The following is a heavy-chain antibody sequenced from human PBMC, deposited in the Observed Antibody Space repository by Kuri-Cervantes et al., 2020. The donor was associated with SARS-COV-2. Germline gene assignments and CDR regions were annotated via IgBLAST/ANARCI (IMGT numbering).Heavy chain of an antibody. CDR1: GFTFSNAW. J-gene: IGHJ4*02. Sequence: GGSLRLSCAASGFTFSNAWMSWVRQAPGKGLEWVGRIKSKTDGGTTDYAAPVKGRFTISRDDSKNTLYLQMNSLRAEDTAVYYCAKRTSTGEYSIPSDPLDYWGQGTLVTVSS. V-gene: IGHV3-15*01. CDR3: AKRTSTGEYSIPSDPLDY. D-gene: IGHD6-6*01. CDR2: IKSKTDGGTT.